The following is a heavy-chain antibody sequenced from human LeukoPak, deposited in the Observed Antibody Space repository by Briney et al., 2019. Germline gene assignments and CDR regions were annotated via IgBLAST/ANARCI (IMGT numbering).Heavy chain of an antibody. Sequence: GGSLRLSCAASGFTFSTYWMHWVRQGPGKGLVWVSRINPDGSGTSHADTVKGRFTISRDNAKNTLYLQMNSLRAEDTAVYYCARDSGSGSYSGYWGLGTLVTVSS. J-gene: IGHJ4*02. CDR2: INPDGSGT. V-gene: IGHV3-74*01. D-gene: IGHD3-10*01. CDR1: GFTFSTYW. CDR3: ARDSGSGSYSGY.